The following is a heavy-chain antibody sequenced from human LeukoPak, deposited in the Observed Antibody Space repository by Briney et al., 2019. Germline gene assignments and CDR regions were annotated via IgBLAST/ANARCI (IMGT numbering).Heavy chain of an antibody. CDR3: ARGVASGLRVYFDY. CDR2: INHSGST. V-gene: IGHV4-34*01. CDR1: GGSFSGYY. J-gene: IGHJ4*02. Sequence: SETLSLTCAVYGGSFSGYYWSWIRQPPGKGLEWIGEINHSGSTNYNPSLKSRVTISVDTSKNQFSLKLSSVTAADTAVYYCARGVASGLRVYFDYWGQGTLVTVSS. D-gene: IGHD3-10*01.